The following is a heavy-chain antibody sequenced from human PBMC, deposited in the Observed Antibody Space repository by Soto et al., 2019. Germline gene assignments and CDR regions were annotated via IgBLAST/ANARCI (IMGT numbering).Heavy chain of an antibody. V-gene: IGHV4-61*01. J-gene: IGHJ6*02. Sequence: QVQLQESGPGLVKASETLSLTCSVSGDSVTSGRYYWNWIRQPPGKGLEWIGYLNYGGRTNYDPSLKSRVTISVDTSKNQCSLKVTSVSAADTAVYYCARWDFYYGMDAWGQGTTVTVSS. CDR1: GDSVTSGRYY. CDR2: LNYGGRT. CDR3: ARWDFYYGMDA.